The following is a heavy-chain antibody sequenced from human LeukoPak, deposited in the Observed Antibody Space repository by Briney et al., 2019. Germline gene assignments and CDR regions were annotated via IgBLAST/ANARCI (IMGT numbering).Heavy chain of an antibody. V-gene: IGHV4-59*01. Sequence: SGTLSLTCTVSGGSIRGYYWNWIRQPPEKGLEWIGYIYYSGSPNYNPSLKSRVTISVDTSKNQFSLRLSSVTAADTAVYYCARDRYSGSYYTSGAFDIWGQGTMVTVSS. D-gene: IGHD1-26*01. CDR3: ARDRYSGSYYTSGAFDI. CDR1: GGSIRGYY. CDR2: IYYSGSP. J-gene: IGHJ3*02.